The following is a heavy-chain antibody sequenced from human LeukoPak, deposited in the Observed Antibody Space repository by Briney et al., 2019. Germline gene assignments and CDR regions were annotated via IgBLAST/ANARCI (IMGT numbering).Heavy chain of an antibody. V-gene: IGHV3-7*01. J-gene: IGHJ4*02. Sequence: GGSLRLSCAVPGVYWMSWVRQAPGQGLEWVANINQDGSVIYYVDSVKGRFTISRDNAKNSLYLQMNSLRAEDTGVYYCATSSGAPGNMWGQGTLVTVSS. CDR3: ATSSGAPGNM. CDR1: GVYW. CDR2: INQDGSVI. D-gene: IGHD2-8*02.